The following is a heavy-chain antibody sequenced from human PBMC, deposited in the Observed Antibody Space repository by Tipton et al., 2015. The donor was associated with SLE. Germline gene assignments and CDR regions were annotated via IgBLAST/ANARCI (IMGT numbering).Heavy chain of an antibody. CDR1: GFTFSTYW. CDR3: ASGDAVGFDI. J-gene: IGHJ3*02. Sequence: SLRLSCAASGFTFSTYWMHWVRQAPGKGLVWVSVIVGSDSSTHYADSVKGRFSISRDNSKNTLYLQMNSLRAEDTAVYYCASGDAVGFDIWGRGTMVTVSS. V-gene: IGHV3-74*01. D-gene: IGHD2-21*01. CDR2: IVGSDSST.